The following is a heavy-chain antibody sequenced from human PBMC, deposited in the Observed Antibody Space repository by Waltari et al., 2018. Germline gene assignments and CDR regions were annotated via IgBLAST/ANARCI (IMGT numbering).Heavy chain of an antibody. V-gene: IGHV1-58*02. D-gene: IGHD6-13*01. CDR3: AAGRSSSWYGAFDI. CDR2: IFVGSGNT. J-gene: IGHJ3*02. CDR1: GFTFTSSA. Sequence: QMQLVQSGPEVKKPGTSVKFSCKASGFTFTSSAMQWVRQARGQRLEWIGWIFVGSGNTNYAQKFQERVTITRDMSTSTAYMELSSLRSEDTAVYYCAAGRSSSWYGAFDIWGQGTMVTVSS.